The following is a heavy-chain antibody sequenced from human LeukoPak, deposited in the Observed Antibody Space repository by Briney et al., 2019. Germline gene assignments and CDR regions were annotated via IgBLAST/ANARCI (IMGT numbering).Heavy chain of an antibody. V-gene: IGHV3-33*01. D-gene: IGHD1-1*01. CDR3: ARGARYNWNGQGFDY. CDR1: GFTFSSYG. CDR2: IWYDGSNK. J-gene: IGHJ4*02. Sequence: GGSLRLSCAASGFTFSSYGMHWVRQAPGKGLEWVAAIWYDGSNKYYADSVKGRFTISRDNSKNTLYLQMNSLRAEDTAVYYCARGARYNWNGQGFDYWGQGTLVTVSS.